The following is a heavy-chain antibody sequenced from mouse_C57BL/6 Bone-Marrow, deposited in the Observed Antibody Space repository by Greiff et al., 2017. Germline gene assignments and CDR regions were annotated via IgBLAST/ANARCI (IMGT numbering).Heavy chain of an antibody. Sequence: VQLKESVAELVRPGASVKLSCTASGFNIKNSYMHWVKQRPEHGLAWIGRIVPANGNTTYAPKFQGKATITANTSSNTAYLQPSSLTSEDTAIYYCADYGLFYYAMDYCGRGTSVTVSS. CDR1: GFNIKNSY. J-gene: IGHJ4*01. CDR3: ADYGLFYYAMDY. V-gene: IGHV14-3*01. D-gene: IGHD1-1*02. CDR2: IVPANGNT.